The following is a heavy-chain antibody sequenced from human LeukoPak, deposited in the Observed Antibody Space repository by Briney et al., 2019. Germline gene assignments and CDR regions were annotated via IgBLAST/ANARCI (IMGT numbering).Heavy chain of an antibody. CDR3: ARPSVDGSGSYPY. V-gene: IGHV5-10-1*01. D-gene: IGHD3-10*01. J-gene: IGHJ4*02. Sequence: GESLSISCKSSEYSFTSYWTSWVRQMPGKRQEWMWMIDPSDSYTNYNPSFQSHTTISADKSIRTAYLQWRSLKASDTAMFYCARPSVDGSGSYPYWGQGTLVTVSS. CDR1: EYSFTSYW. CDR2: IDPSDSYT.